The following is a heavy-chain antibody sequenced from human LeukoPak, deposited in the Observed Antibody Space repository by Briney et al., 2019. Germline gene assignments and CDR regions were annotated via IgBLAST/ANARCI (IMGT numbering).Heavy chain of an antibody. CDR1: GFTFSSYS. V-gene: IGHV3-48*01. J-gene: IGHJ4*02. Sequence: GGSLRLSCAASGFTFSSYSMNWVRQAPGKGLEWVSYISSSSTIYYADSVEGRFTISRDNAKNSLYLQMNSLRAEDTAVYYCARVAAGCPSWGQGTLVTVSS. CDR3: ARVAAGCPS. D-gene: IGHD6-13*01. CDR2: ISSSSTI.